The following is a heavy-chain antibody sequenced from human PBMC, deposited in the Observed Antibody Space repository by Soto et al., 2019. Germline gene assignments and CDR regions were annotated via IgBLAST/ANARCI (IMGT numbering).Heavy chain of an antibody. Sequence: EVQLLQSGAEVKKPGESLKISCKGSGYTFTNYWIGWVRQMPGKGLEWMGMIYPGDSDTRYSPSFQGQVTISVDEPINTAYRQWGSLKASDTAMYYGARPGDDSDYSFEEWGQGTLVTVYS. J-gene: IGHJ4*02. CDR1: GYTFTNYW. CDR3: ARPGDDSDYSFEE. V-gene: IGHV5-51*04. CDR2: IYPGDSDT. D-gene: IGHD4-17*01.